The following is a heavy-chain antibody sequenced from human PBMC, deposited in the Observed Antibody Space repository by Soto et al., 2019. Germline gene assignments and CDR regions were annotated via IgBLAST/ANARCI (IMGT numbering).Heavy chain of an antibody. CDR1: GGSISSYY. CDR2: IYYSGST. CDR3: ARGYSSGWTGLVY. V-gene: IGHV4-59*01. Sequence: PSETLSLTCTVSGGSISSYYLSWIRQPPGKGLEWIGYIYYSGSTNYNPSLKSRVTISVDTSKNQFSLKLSSVTAADTAVYYCARGYSSGWTGLVYWGQGTLVTVSS. J-gene: IGHJ4*02. D-gene: IGHD6-19*01.